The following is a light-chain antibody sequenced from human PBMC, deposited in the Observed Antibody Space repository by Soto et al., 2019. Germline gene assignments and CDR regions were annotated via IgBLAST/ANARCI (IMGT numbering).Light chain of an antibody. J-gene: IGKJ1*01. Sequence: EVLLTQSSGTLSLSPAERATLSCRASQSVAANYLAWYQQKRGQAPRLLIYGASSRATGIPDRFSGSGSGTDFTLTISRLEPEDFSVYYCQLYDTSPWTFGQVTKVDIK. CDR2: GAS. V-gene: IGKV3-20*01. CDR3: QLYDTSPWT. CDR1: QSVAANY.